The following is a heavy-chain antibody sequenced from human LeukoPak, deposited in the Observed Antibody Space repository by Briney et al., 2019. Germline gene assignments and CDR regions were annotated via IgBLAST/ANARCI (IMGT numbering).Heavy chain of an antibody. D-gene: IGHD4-17*01. CDR1: GFTFRTYN. CDR3: VRGDGDLFDF. Sequence: GGSLRLSCVASGFTFRTYNMNWVRQAPGKGLEWVSFISKTAANIYYGNAVRGRFTISRDNAKNSIHLQMSSLRVEDSAVYYCVRGDGDLFDFWGQGTPVTVSS. V-gene: IGHV3-21*06. J-gene: IGHJ4*02. CDR2: ISKTAANI.